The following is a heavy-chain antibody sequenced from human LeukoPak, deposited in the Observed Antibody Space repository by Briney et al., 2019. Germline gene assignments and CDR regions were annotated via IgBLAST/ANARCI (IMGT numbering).Heavy chain of an antibody. V-gene: IGHV4-30-2*01. D-gene: IGHD3-10*01. J-gene: IGHJ4*02. CDR3: ARGGRNYYGSGSQFDY. CDR2: IYHSGST. Sequence: SETLSLTCTVSGGSISSGGYYWSWIRQPPGKGLEWIGYIYHSGSTYYNPSLKSRVTISVDRSKNQFSLKLSSVTAADTAVYYCARGGRNYYGSGSQFDYWGQGTLVTVSS. CDR1: GGSISSGGYY.